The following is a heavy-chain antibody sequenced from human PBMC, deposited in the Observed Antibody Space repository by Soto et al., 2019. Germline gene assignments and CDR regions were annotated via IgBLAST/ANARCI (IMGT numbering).Heavy chain of an antibody. Sequence: GGSLRLSCAASGFTFSSYWMSWVRQAPGKGLEWVANIKQDGSEKYYVDSVKGRFTISRDNAKNSLYLQMNSLRVEDTAVYYCARVYSAPGVHAFDIWGQGTMVTVSS. J-gene: IGHJ3*02. D-gene: IGHD7-27*01. V-gene: IGHV3-7*04. CDR3: ARVYSAPGVHAFDI. CDR1: GFTFSSYW. CDR2: IKQDGSEK.